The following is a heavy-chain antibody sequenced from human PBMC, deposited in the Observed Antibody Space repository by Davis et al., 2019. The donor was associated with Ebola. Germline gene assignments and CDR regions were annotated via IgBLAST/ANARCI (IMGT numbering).Heavy chain of an antibody. Sequence: PSETLSLTCTVSGGSISSSSYYWGWIRQPPGKGLEWIGSIYYSGSTYYNPSLKSRVTISVDTSKNQFSLKLSSVTAADTAVYYCASQGPNVLADWFDPWGQGTLVIVSS. J-gene: IGHJ5*02. CDR1: GGSISSSSYY. D-gene: IGHD1-1*01. V-gene: IGHV4-39*07. CDR3: ASQGPNVLADWFDP. CDR2: IYYSGST.